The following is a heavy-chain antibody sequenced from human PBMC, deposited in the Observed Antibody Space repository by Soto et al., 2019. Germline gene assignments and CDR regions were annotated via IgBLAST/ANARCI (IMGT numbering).Heavy chain of an antibody. J-gene: IGHJ5*01. CDR1: AGSFSNDY. Sequence: QVQLQESGPGLVKPSETLSLSCFISAGSFSNDYWTWIRQSPGKGLEWIGYIFHTGITDYNPSVKSRVTISLDKYRTLFSLNLTSVTGADTAVYYCARDRYFYDSRGYYRTLDSWGQGPLVTVSS. CDR2: IFHTGIT. V-gene: IGHV4-59*01. CDR3: ARDRYFYDSRGYYRTLDS. D-gene: IGHD3-22*01.